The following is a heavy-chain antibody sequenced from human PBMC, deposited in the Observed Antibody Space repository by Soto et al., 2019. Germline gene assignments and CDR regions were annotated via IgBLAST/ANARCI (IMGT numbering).Heavy chain of an antibody. D-gene: IGHD3-10*02. CDR2: IYWNDDK. V-gene: IGHV2-5*01. CDR3: AHSWLFGSSDPGTLYYFDY. CDR1: GFSLSTSGVG. J-gene: IGHJ4*02. Sequence: QITLKESGPTLVKPTQTLTLTCTFSGFSLSTSGVGVGWIRQPPGKALEWLALIYWNDDKRYSPSLKSRLTISKDTSKNQVVLTMTNMDPVDTATYYCAHSWLFGSSDPGTLYYFDYWGQGTLVTVSS.